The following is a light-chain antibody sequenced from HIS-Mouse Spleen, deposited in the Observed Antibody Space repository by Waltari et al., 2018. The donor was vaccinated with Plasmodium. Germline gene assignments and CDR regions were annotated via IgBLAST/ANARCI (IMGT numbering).Light chain of an antibody. V-gene: IGKV1-39*01. J-gene: IGKJ1*01. CDR1: PSISSY. CDR3: QQSYSTWT. CDR2: AAS. Sequence: DIQMTQSPSSLSASVGDRVTITCRASPSISSYLNWYQQKPGKAPKLLIYAASSLQSGVPSRFSGSGSGTDFTLTISSLQPEYFATYYCQQSYSTWTFGQGTKVEIK.